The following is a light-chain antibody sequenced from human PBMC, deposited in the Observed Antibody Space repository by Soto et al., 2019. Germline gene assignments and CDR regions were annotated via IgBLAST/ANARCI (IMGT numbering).Light chain of an antibody. V-gene: IGKV2-28*01. CDR2: LGS. J-gene: IGKJ4*01. Sequence: DIVMTQSPLSLPVTPGAPASMSCRSSESLLSGAYNYVDWYLQKPGQSPQLLIYLGSNRASGVPNRFSGSGSGTDFTLKISRVEAEDVGVYYCMQSLQTPLTFGGGTKVDLK. CDR1: ESLLSGAYNY. CDR3: MQSLQTPLT.